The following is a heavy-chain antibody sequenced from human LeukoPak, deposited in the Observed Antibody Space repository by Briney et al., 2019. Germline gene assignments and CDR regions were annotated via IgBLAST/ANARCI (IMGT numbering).Heavy chain of an antibody. Sequence: ASVKVSCKASGYTFTGYYMHWVLQAPGQGLEWMGRINPNSGGTNYAQKFQGRVTMTRDTSISTAYMELSRLRSDDTAVYYCARAGVSSSWEYYMDVWGKGTTVTVSS. CDR1: GYTFTGYY. CDR2: INPNSGGT. D-gene: IGHD6-13*01. CDR3: ARAGVSSSWEYYMDV. J-gene: IGHJ6*03. V-gene: IGHV1-2*06.